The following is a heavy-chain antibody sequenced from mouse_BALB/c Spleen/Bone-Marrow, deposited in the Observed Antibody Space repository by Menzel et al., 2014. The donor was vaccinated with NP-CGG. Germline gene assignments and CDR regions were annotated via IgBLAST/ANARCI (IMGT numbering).Heavy chain of an antibody. Sequence: QVTLKESGSVLVRPGASVKLSCKASVYTFTSSWMHWAKQRPGQGLEWIGEIHPNSGNTNYNEKFKGKATLTVDTSSSTAYVDLSSLTSEDSAVYYCARSTTATYFDVWGAGTTVTVSS. V-gene: IGHV1S130*01. D-gene: IGHD1-2*01. J-gene: IGHJ1*01. CDR3: ARSTTATYFDV. CDR1: VYTFTSSW. CDR2: IHPNSGNT.